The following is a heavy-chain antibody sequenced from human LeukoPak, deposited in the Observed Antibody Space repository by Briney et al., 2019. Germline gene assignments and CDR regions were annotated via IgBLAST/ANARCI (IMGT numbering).Heavy chain of an antibody. CDR2: IYGGGNT. Sequence: GGSLRLSCAASGFTVSGNYMSWVRQAPGKGLEWVSIIYGGGNTYYADSVKGRFTISRDNSRNTLYVQMNSLRAEDTAVYYCARMSQGAFDIWGQGTMVTVSS. J-gene: IGHJ3*02. CDR3: ARMSQGAFDI. CDR1: GFTVSGNY. V-gene: IGHV3-53*01.